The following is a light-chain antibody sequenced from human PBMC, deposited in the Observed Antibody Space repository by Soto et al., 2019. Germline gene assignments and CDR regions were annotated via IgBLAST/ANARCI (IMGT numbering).Light chain of an antibody. Sequence: QSALAQPASVSGSPGQSITISCTGTTSDVGSYDLVSWYQQHPGKAPKIMIYEVSKRPSGDSNRFSGSKSGNTASLTISGLQAEDEADYYCNSYTSSSTYVFGTGTKVTVL. J-gene: IGLJ1*01. CDR2: EVS. CDR1: TSDVGSYDL. V-gene: IGLV2-14*02. CDR3: NSYTSSSTYV.